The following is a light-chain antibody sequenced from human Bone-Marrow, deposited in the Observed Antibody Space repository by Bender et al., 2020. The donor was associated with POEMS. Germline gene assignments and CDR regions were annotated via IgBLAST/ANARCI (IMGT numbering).Light chain of an antibody. CDR1: SSDVGNYNV. Sequence: QSALTQPASVSGSPRQSITISCTGSSSDVGNYNVVSWYQHHPGKAPKLILYEVTKRPSGVPDRFSGSNSGNTATLTISGTQAMDEADYYCQAWDSGSAVFGGGTKLTVL. J-gene: IGLJ2*01. CDR3: QAWDSGSAV. CDR2: EVT. V-gene: IGLV2-14*02.